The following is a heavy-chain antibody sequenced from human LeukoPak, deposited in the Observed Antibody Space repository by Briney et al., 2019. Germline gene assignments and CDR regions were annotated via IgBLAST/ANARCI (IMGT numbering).Heavy chain of an antibody. J-gene: IGHJ4*02. CDR3: ARSPKYNWNDGPFDY. V-gene: IGHV1-18*01. D-gene: IGHD1-20*01. CDR2: ISGYNGYT. Sequence: AASVKVSCKTSGYTFNNYGISWVRQAPGQGLEWMGWISGYNGYTNSAQQFQGRVTLTMDTSTSTVYMELRSLRSDDTAVYYCARSPKYNWNDGPFDYWGQGTLVTVSS. CDR1: GYTFNNYG.